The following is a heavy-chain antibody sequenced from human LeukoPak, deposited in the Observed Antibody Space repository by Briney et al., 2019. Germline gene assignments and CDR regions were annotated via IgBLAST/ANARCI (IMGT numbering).Heavy chain of an antibody. V-gene: IGHV4-59*01. J-gene: IGHJ3*02. CDR1: GGSISNYY. CDR2: IYYSGST. D-gene: IGHD2-2*01. CDR3: ARQDIVVEGSAFDI. Sequence: SETLSLTCTVSGGSISNYYWSWIRQPPGKGLEWIGYIYYSGSTNYNPSLKSRVTISVDTSKNQFSLKLSSVTAADTAVYYCARQDIVVEGSAFDIWGQGTMVTVSS.